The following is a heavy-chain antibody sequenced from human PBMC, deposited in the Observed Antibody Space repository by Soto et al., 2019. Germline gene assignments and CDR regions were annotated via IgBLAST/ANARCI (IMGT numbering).Heavy chain of an antibody. CDR2: IIPIIGTT. Sequence: QVQLVQSGAEVKKPGSSVKVSCKASGGSFSSYGITWVRQALGQGLEWMGGIIPIIGTTKCAQKFQGRVTITADESTTTAYMELSSLISEDTAVYYCARELKEPGSYYYYGLDVWGQGTTVTVSS. V-gene: IGHV1-69*01. J-gene: IGHJ6*02. D-gene: IGHD3-10*01. CDR3: ARELKEPGSYYYYGLDV. CDR1: GGSFSSYG.